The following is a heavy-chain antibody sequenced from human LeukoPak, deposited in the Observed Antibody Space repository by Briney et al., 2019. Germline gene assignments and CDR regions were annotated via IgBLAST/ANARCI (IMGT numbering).Heavy chain of an antibody. J-gene: IGHJ4*02. Sequence: SETLSLTCTVSGGSIGSSSYYWGWIRQPPGKGLEWIGSIYYSGSTYYNPSLKSRVTISVDTSKNQFSLKLSSVTAADTAVYYCAREFSYYDSSGYYRTYFDYWGQGTLVTVSS. CDR1: GGSIGSSSYY. D-gene: IGHD3-22*01. CDR2: IYYSGST. V-gene: IGHV4-39*07. CDR3: AREFSYYDSSGYYRTYFDY.